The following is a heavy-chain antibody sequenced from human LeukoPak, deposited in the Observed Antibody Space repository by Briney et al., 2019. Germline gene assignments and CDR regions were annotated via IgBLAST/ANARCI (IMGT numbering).Heavy chain of an antibody. J-gene: IGHJ6*03. CDR3: ARVRAGYMDV. V-gene: IGHV1-8*03. CDR2: MNPNSGNT. CDR1: GYTFTSYD. D-gene: IGHD3-10*01. Sequence: ASVTVSCKASGYTFTSYDINRVRQAPGQGLEWMGWMNPNSGNTGYAQKFQGRVTITRNTSISTAYMELSSLRSEDTAVYYCARVRAGYMDVWGKGTTVTVSS.